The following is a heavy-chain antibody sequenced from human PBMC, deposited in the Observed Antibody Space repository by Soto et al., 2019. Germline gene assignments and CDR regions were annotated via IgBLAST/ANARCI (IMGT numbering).Heavy chain of an antibody. V-gene: IGHV3-30-3*01. CDR2: ISYYVSNK. Sequence: WGSRRLSSAASGFTFRSYVMNWVRPAPGKGLAWVALISYYVSNKYYADSVRGRFTISRDSSTNMLFLQMSSLRAAATAVYYWGRGTSTSCNLGSAYWGLGPRAPVSS. CDR3: GRGTSTSCNLGSAY. J-gene: IGHJ4*02. CDR1: GFTFRSYV. D-gene: IGHD2-2*01.